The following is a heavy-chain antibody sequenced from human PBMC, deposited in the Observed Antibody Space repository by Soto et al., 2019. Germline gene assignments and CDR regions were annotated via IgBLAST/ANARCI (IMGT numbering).Heavy chain of an antibody. CDR1: GFILSDHY. CDR2: SRDKPQGYST. J-gene: IGHJ4*02. Sequence: GGSLRLSCAGSGFILSDHYIDWVRQAPGKGLEWVGRSRDKPQGYSTAYAASVKGRFTTSRDESKNSAYLQMNSLKTEDTAVYYCVRATYFSDSSGYTRCLDYWGQGTLVTVSS. D-gene: IGHD3-22*01. CDR3: VRATYFSDSSGYTRCLDY. V-gene: IGHV3-72*01.